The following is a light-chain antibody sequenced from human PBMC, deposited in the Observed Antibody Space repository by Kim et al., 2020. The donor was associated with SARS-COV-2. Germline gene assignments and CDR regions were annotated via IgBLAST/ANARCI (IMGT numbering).Light chain of an antibody. Sequence: DIQMTQSPSSLSASVGDRVTITCQASQDISNYLNWYQQKPGKAPKLLIYDASNLETGVPSRFSGSGSGTDFTFTISSLQPEDIATYYCKQYDNLPYTFGQETKLEI. J-gene: IGKJ2*01. CDR2: DAS. CDR1: QDISNY. CDR3: KQYDNLPYT. V-gene: IGKV1-33*01.